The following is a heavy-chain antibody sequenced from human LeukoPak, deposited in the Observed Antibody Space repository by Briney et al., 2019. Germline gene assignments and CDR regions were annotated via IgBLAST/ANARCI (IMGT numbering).Heavy chain of an antibody. J-gene: IGHJ4*02. CDR2: IYYSGST. CDR3: ARGSKECGGDCFDY. Sequence: SETLSLTCTVSGGSISSSSYSWTWIRQPPGKGLEWLGYIYYSGSTNYNPSLKSRVTISVDTSKNQFSLKLSSVTAADTAVYYCARGSKECGGDCFDYWGQGTLVTVSS. CDR1: GGSISSSSYS. D-gene: IGHD2-21*01. V-gene: IGHV4-61*01.